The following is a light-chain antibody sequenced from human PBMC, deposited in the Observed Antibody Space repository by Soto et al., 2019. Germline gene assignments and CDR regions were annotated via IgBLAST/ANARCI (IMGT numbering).Light chain of an antibody. CDR3: SSYRGGSTLV. CDR2: DVS. CDR1: SSDVGGYKY. J-gene: IGLJ2*01. V-gene: IGLV2-14*03. Sequence: QSALTQPASVSGSPGQSITISCTGTSSDVGGYKYVSWYQQHPGKAPQLMIYDVSSRASGVSNRFSGSKSGNTASLIISGLQAEDEADYYCSSYRGGSTLVFGGGTKLTVL.